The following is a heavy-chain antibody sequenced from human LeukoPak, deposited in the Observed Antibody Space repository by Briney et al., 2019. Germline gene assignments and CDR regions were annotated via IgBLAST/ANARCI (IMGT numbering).Heavy chain of an antibody. CDR2: MSGDGSTK. Sequence: GGSLRLSCAASGFTFSNYRMHWVRQAPGKGLVWVSLMSGDGSTKNYADSVEGRFTISRDNTKNTVYLQMNSLRDEDTAVYYCARGVSLESGNFQYWGQGTLVAVSS. CDR3: ARGVSLESGNFQY. V-gene: IGHV3-74*01. CDR1: GFTFSNYR. D-gene: IGHD3-3*01. J-gene: IGHJ1*01.